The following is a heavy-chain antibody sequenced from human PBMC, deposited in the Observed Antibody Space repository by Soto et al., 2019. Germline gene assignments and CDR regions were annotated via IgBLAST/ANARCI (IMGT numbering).Heavy chain of an antibody. CDR3: ARDRGDYYDSSGYSAYFDY. Sequence: SETLSLTCTVSGGSISSYYWSWIRQPPGKGLEWIGYIYYSGSTNYNPSLKSRVTISVDTSKNQFSLKLSSVTAADTAVYYCARDRGDYYDSSGYSAYFDYCDKATLVTVSS. CDR2: IYYSGST. V-gene: IGHV4-59*01. J-gene: IGHJ4*02. D-gene: IGHD3-22*01. CDR1: GGSISSYY.